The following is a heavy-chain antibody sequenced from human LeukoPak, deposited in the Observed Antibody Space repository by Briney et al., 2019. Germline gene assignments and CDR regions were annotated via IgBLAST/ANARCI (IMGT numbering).Heavy chain of an antibody. CDR3: ARKPGAFDI. CDR2: ITSGGSTV. CDR1: GFTFSDYH. D-gene: IGHD7-27*01. V-gene: IGHV3-11*01. J-gene: IGHJ3*02. Sequence: GGSLRLSCAASGFTFSDYHMSWIRQAPGKGLEWVSYITSGGSTVYYADSLKGRFTISRDNARNSLYLQMNSLRAEDTAVYYCARKPGAFDIWGQRTMVTVSS.